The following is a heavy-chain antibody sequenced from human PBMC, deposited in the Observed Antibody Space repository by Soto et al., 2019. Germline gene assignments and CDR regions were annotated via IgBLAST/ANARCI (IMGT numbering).Heavy chain of an antibody. Sequence: PGESLKISCKGSGYSFTSYWISWVRQMPGKGLEWMGRIDPSDSYTNYSPSFQGHVTISADKSISTAYLQWSSLKASDTAMYYCARLLRRPIETAMVTGTNWFDPWGQGTLVTVSS. CDR2: IDPSDSYT. D-gene: IGHD5-18*01. V-gene: IGHV5-10-1*01. CDR1: GYSFTSYW. J-gene: IGHJ5*02. CDR3: ARLLRRPIETAMVTGTNWFDP.